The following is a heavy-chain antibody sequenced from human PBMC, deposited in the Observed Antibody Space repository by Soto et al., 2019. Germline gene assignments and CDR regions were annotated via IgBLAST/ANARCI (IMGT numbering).Heavy chain of an antibody. Sequence: GGSLRLSCAASGFTFDDYTMHWVRQAPGKGLEWVSLISWDGGSTYYADSVKGRFTISRDNSKNSLYLQMNSLRTEDTALYYCAKDISGIGGYFDYWGQGTLVTVSS. V-gene: IGHV3-43*01. CDR3: AKDISGIGGYFDY. CDR1: GFTFDDYT. D-gene: IGHD3-10*01. CDR2: ISWDGGST. J-gene: IGHJ4*02.